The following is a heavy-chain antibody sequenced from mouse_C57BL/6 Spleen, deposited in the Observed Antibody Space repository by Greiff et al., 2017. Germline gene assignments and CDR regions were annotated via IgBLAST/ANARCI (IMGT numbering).Heavy chain of an antibody. J-gene: IGHJ2*01. Sequence: VYVKQSGAELVRPGSSVKMSCKTSGYTFTSYGINWVKQRPGQGLEWIGYIYIGNGYTEYNEKFKGKATLTSDTSSSTAYMQLSSLTSEDSAIYFCARGDYSNYYAFDYWGQGTTLTVSS. V-gene: IGHV1-58*01. CDR2: IYIGNGYT. CDR3: ARGDYSNYYAFDY. D-gene: IGHD2-5*01. CDR1: GYTFTSYG.